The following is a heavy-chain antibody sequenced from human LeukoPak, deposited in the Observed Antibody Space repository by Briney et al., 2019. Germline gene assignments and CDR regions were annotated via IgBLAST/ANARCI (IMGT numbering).Heavy chain of an antibody. CDR2: ISSSGSTI. J-gene: IGHJ4*02. Sequence: PGGSLRLSCAASGFTFSDYYMSWIRQAPGKGLEWVSYISSSGSTINYADSAKGRFTISRDNAKNSLYLQMNSLRAEDTAVYYCARANYYDSSGYYPYWGQGTLVTVSS. CDR1: GFTFSDYY. V-gene: IGHV3-11*04. CDR3: ARANYYDSSGYYPY. D-gene: IGHD3-22*01.